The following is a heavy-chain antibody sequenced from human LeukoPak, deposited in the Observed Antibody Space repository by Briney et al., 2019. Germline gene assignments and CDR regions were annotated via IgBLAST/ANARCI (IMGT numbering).Heavy chain of an antibody. Sequence: SQTLSLTCTVSGGSISSGDYYWSWIRQPPGKGLEWIGYIYYSGSTYYNPSLKSRVTISVDRSKNQFSLKLSSVTAADTAVYYCARASAGEWLRSIDYWGQGTLVTVSS. CDR3: ARASAGEWLRSIDY. CDR2: IYYSGST. D-gene: IGHD5-12*01. CDR1: GGSISSGDYY. V-gene: IGHV4-30-4*08. J-gene: IGHJ4*02.